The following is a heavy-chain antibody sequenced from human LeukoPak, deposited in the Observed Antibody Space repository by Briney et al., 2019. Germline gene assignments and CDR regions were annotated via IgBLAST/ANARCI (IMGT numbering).Heavy chain of an antibody. CDR2: ISYDGGNK. CDR1: GFTFSSYG. Sequence: PGGSLRLSCAASGFTFSSYGMHWVRQAPGKGLEWVAVISYDGGNKYYADSVKGRFTISRDNSKNTLYLQMNSLRAEDTAVYYCAKTSQHYDILTGYTDWGQGTLVTVSS. D-gene: IGHD3-9*01. CDR3: AKTSQHYDILTGYTD. J-gene: IGHJ4*02. V-gene: IGHV3-30*18.